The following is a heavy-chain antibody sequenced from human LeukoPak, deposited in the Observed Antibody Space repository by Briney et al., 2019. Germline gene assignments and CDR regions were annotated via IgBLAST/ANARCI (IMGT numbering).Heavy chain of an antibody. D-gene: IGHD6-19*01. Sequence: PGGSLRLSCAASGFTFSNYGMHWVRQAPGKGLEWVSVISYDGSNKYYADSVKGRFTISRDNSKNTLYLQMNSLRADDTAVYYCVRDQTPRQWLRGFDYWGQGTLVTVSS. CDR1: GFTFSNYG. J-gene: IGHJ4*02. CDR3: VRDQTPRQWLRGFDY. CDR2: ISYDGSNK. V-gene: IGHV3-30*03.